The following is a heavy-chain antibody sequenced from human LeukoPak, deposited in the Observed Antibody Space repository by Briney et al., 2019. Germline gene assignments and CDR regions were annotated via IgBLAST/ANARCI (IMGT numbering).Heavy chain of an antibody. CDR3: TNSDDYGDY. Sequence: GSLRLSCAASGFIFGDYAMHWVRQAPGRGLEWVAAIAFDDTDRYYIDSVKGRFTISRDDSKNTLYLHMTSLRAEDTAVYYCTNSDDYGDYWGQGTLVTVSS. V-gene: IGHV3-30*04. CDR2: IAFDDTDR. J-gene: IGHJ4*02. CDR1: GFIFGDYA.